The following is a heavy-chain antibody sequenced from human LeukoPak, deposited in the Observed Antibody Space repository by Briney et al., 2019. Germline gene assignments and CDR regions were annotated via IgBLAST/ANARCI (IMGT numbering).Heavy chain of an antibody. V-gene: IGHV4-34*01. CDR2: INHSGST. CDR1: GGSFSGYY. CDR3: ARGIAAAATEAAGYYFDC. D-gene: IGHD6-13*01. Sequence: SETLSLTCAVYGGSFSGYYWSWIRQPPGKGLEWIGEINHSGSTNYNPSLKSRVTISVDTSKNQFSLRLSSVTAADTAVYYCARGIAAAATEAAGYYFDCWGQGTLVNVSS. J-gene: IGHJ4*02.